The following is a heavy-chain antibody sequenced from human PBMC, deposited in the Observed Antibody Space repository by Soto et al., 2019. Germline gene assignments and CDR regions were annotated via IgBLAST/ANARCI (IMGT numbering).Heavy chain of an antibody. CDR1: GGSISSYY. CDR3: ARVTVRNDDYYYYYYMDV. CDR2: IYYSGST. D-gene: IGHD1-1*01. J-gene: IGHJ6*03. Sequence: SETLSLTCTVSGGSISSYYWSWIRQPPGKGLEWIGYIYYSGSTNYNPSLKSRVTISVDTSKNQFSLKRSSVTAADTAVYYCARVTVRNDDYYYYYYMDVWGKGTTVTVSS. V-gene: IGHV4-59*01.